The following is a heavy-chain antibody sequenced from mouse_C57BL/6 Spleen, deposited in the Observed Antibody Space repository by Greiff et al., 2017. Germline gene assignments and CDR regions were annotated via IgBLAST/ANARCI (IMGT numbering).Heavy chain of an antibody. CDR2: IWSGGST. Sequence: VMLVESGPGLVQPSQSLSITCTVSGFSLTSYGVHWVRQSPGKGLEWLGVIWSGGSTDYNAAFISRLSISKDNSKSQVFFKMNSLQADDTAIYYCARNRDSNYSYYAMDYWGQGTSVTVSS. CDR1: GFSLTSYG. D-gene: IGHD2-5*01. J-gene: IGHJ4*01. CDR3: ARNRDSNYSYYAMDY. V-gene: IGHV2-2*01.